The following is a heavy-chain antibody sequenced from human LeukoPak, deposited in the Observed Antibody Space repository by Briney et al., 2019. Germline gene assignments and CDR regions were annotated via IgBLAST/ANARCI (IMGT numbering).Heavy chain of an antibody. Sequence: ASVKVSCKXSGYTFTSYGISWVRQAPGQGLEWMGWISAYNGNTIYAQKLQGRVTMTTDTSTSTAYMELRSLRSDDTAVYYCARACGRSGLIVVVVAAIDRFDPWGQGTLVTVSS. J-gene: IGHJ5*02. V-gene: IGHV1-18*01. CDR1: GYTFTSYG. D-gene: IGHD2-15*01. CDR2: ISAYNGNT. CDR3: ARACGRSGLIVVVVAAIDRFDP.